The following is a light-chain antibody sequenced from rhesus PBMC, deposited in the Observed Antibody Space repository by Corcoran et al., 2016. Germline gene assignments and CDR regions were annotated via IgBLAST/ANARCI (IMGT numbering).Light chain of an antibody. J-gene: IGLJ1*01. CDR1: SSGIASYSD. V-gene: IGLV2-26*01. Sequence: QAAPTQPPSVSKSLGQSVTISCAGTSSGIASYSDVSWYQQHPGADPRLLIYRVSNRTSGVSDRFSGFKSGSTTSLTISGLQAEDEAIYYCCSYRSGSTFDIFGAGTRLTVL. CDR2: RVS. CDR3: CSYRSGSTFDI.